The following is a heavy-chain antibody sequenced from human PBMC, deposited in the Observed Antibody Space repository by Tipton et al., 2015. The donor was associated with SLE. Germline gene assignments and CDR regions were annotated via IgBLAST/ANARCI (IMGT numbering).Heavy chain of an antibody. CDR3: AVLRKGINFLL. CDR1: GGSITNDNHY. Sequence: TLSLTCTVSGGSITNDNHYWSWIRQPAGKGLEWIGRIYASGSTNYNPSLKSRLTISVDTSKNQFSLNLSSVTAADTAVYYCAVLRKGINFLLWGQGSLATVSS. J-gene: IGHJ4*02. D-gene: IGHD5-24*01. V-gene: IGHV4-61*02. CDR2: IYASGST.